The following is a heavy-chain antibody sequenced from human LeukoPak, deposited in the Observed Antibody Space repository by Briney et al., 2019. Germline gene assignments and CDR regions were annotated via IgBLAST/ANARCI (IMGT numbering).Heavy chain of an antibody. Sequence: PGRSLRLSCAASGFTFNFYGMHWVRQAPGKGLEWVAVISYDGSDKYYADSVKGRFTISRDNSKNALYLQMNSLRADDTAVYYCASNIAVAGTRGYYFDYWGQGTLVTVSS. D-gene: IGHD6-19*01. CDR3: ASNIAVAGTRGYYFDY. J-gene: IGHJ4*02. V-gene: IGHV3-30*03. CDR2: ISYDGSDK. CDR1: GFTFNFYG.